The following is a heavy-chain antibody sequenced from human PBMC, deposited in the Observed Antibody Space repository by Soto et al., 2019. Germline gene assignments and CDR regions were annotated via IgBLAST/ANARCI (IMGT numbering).Heavy chain of an antibody. CDR2: IYYSGST. V-gene: IGHV4-59*01. Sequence: QVQLQESGPGLVKPSETLSLTCTVSGGSISSYYWSWIRQPPGKGLEWIGYIYYSGSTNYNPSLKSRVTISVDTSKNQFSLKLSSVTAADTAVYYCAIEGRGSGSSENWGQGTLVTVSS. D-gene: IGHD3-10*01. J-gene: IGHJ4*02. CDR3: AIEGRGSGSSEN. CDR1: GGSISSYY.